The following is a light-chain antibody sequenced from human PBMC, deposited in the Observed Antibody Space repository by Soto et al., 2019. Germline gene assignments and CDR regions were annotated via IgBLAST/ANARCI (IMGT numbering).Light chain of an antibody. CDR3: CSYAGRPYV. Sequence: QSALTQPASVSGSPGQSITISCTGTSSDVGSYNLVSWYQQHPGKAPKLMIYEGSKRPSGVSNRLSGSKSGNTASLTISGLQAEDGADYYCCSYAGRPYVFGTGTKVTVL. CDR1: SSDVGSYNL. V-gene: IGLV2-23*01. J-gene: IGLJ1*01. CDR2: EGS.